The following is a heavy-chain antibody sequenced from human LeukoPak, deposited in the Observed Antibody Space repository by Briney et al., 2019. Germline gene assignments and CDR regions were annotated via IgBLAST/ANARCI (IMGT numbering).Heavy chain of an antibody. CDR2: IKGDGSEK. Sequence: GGSLRLSCAASGFTFSSYWMSWVRLAPGKVLEWVAKIKGDGSEKWYADSVKGRFTISRDNAQNSVHLQMNSLRAEDTAVYHCARDEYRSRWLHPWGQGTLVTVTS. V-gene: IGHV3-7*01. D-gene: IGHD5-24*01. J-gene: IGHJ5*02. CDR3: ARDEYRSRWLHP. CDR1: GFTFSSYW.